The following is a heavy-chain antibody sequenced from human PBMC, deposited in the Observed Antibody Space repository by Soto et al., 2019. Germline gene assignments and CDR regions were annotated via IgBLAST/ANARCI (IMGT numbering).Heavy chain of an antibody. D-gene: IGHD3-3*01. CDR2: IYYSGST. Sequence: PSETLSLTCTVSGGSISSGDYYWSWIRQPPGKGLEWIGYIYYSGSTYYNPSLKSRVTISVDTSKNQFSLKLSSVTAADTAVYYCARGEVWEWLFGYFQHWGQGTLVTVSS. CDR3: ARGEVWEWLFGYFQH. CDR1: GGSISSGDYY. J-gene: IGHJ1*01. V-gene: IGHV4-30-4*01.